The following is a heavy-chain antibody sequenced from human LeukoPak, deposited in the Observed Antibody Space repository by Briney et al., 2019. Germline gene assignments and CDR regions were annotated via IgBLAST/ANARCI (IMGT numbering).Heavy chain of an antibody. Sequence: ASVKVSCKASGYTFTTYGISWVRQAPGQGLEWMGWIGAYSGSTSYARNLQGRVTMTTDTSTSTAYMELRSLRSDDTAVYYCARDGSHCSGGSCYRLFDSWGQGTLVTVSS. CDR2: IGAYSGST. D-gene: IGHD2-15*01. CDR3: ARDGSHCSGGSCYRLFDS. V-gene: IGHV1-18*01. J-gene: IGHJ4*02. CDR1: GYTFTTYG.